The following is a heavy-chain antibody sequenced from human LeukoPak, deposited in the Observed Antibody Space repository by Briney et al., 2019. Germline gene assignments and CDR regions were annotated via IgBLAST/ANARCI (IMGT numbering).Heavy chain of an antibody. Sequence: GGSLRLSCAASGFTLSSHAVGWVRQAPGKGLEWVSGISGSGGSTYYADSVKGRFTISRDDGRESVYLQMNSLRVEDASIYFCGASRQYVGAFDIWGRGTLVSVSS. J-gene: IGHJ3*02. CDR2: ISGSGGST. V-gene: IGHV3-23*01. CDR3: GASRQYVGAFDI. D-gene: IGHD1-26*01. CDR1: GFTLSSHA.